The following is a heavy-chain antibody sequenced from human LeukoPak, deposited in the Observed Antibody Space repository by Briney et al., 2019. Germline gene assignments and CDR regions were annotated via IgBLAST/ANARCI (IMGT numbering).Heavy chain of an antibody. D-gene: IGHD2-15*01. CDR1: GYSFTSYW. J-gene: IGHJ4*02. CDR2: IDPSDSYT. CDR3: ARHLVVAATLSLFD. Sequence: GESLKISCKGSGYSFTSYWISWGRQMPGKGLEWMGRIDPSDSYTNYSPSFQGHVTISADKSISTAYLQWSSLKASDTAMYYCARHLVVAATLSLFDWGQGTLVTVSS. V-gene: IGHV5-10-1*01.